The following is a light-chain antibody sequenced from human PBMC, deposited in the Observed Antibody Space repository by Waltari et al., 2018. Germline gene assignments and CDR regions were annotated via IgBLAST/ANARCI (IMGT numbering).Light chain of an antibody. CDR2: KAS. V-gene: IGKV1-5*03. J-gene: IGKJ4*01. CDR1: QSIRSW. CDR3: QQYNGYSGT. Sequence: DIQMTQSPSALSASVGDRVIITCRASQSIRSWLAWYQQKAGKAPKLLIYKASTLQSGVPSRFRGSGSGTEFTLTISSLQPDDSATYYCQQYNGYSGTFGGGTKVEI.